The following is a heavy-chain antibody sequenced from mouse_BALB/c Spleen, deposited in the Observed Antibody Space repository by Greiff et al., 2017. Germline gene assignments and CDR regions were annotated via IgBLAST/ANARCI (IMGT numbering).Heavy chain of an antibody. J-gene: IGHJ4*01. V-gene: IGHV1-4*01. Sequence: VQLQQSGAELARPGASVKMSCKASGYTFTSYTMHWVKQRPGQGLEWIGYINPSSGYTNYNQKFKDKATLTADKSSSTAYMQLSSLTSEDSAVYYCARQGGNEAMDYWGQGTSVTVSS. D-gene: IGHD1-1*02. CDR2: INPSSGYT. CDR3: ARQGGNEAMDY. CDR1: GYTFTSYT.